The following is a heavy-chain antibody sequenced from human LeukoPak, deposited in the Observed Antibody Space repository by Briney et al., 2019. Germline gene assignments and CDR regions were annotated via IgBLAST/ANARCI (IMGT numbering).Heavy chain of an antibody. V-gene: IGHV1-46*01. Sequence: ASVKVSCKASGYTFTSYYIHWVRQAPGQGLEWIGIINPNGGVTRHRQKSQDRVTMSRDTSTTTMYMELISLTSEDTAVYYCARGGELRYFDYWGQGTLVTVSS. CDR3: ARGGELRYFDY. D-gene: IGHD1-26*01. CDR2: INPNGGVT. CDR1: GYTFTSYY. J-gene: IGHJ4*02.